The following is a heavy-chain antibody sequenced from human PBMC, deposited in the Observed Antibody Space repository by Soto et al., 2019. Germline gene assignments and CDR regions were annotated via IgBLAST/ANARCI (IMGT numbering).Heavy chain of an antibody. D-gene: IGHD6-13*01. CDR1: GFTFSSYG. CDR2: IWYDGSNK. CDR3: ARDRVAANYYGMDV. Sequence: GGSLRLSCAASGFTFSSYGMHWVRQAPGKGLEWVAVIWYDGSNKYYADSVKGRFTISRDNSKNTLYLQMNSLRAEDTAVYYCARDRVAANYYGMDVWGQGTTVTGSS. V-gene: IGHV3-33*01. J-gene: IGHJ6*02.